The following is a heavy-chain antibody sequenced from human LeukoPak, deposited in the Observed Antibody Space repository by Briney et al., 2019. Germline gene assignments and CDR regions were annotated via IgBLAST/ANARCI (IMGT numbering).Heavy chain of an antibody. J-gene: IGHJ3*02. Sequence: PGGSLRLSCAASGLTFSSYAMSWVRHAPGKGLELGTAISGSGGSTYPPDTVKARFTISRDNSKNSLYLQMNSLRAEDTAVYYCAKTKNDSSGYYYEPDAFDIWGQGTMVTVSS. V-gene: IGHV3-23*01. CDR3: AKTKNDSSGYYYEPDAFDI. CDR2: ISGSGGST. D-gene: IGHD3-22*01. CDR1: GLTFSSYA.